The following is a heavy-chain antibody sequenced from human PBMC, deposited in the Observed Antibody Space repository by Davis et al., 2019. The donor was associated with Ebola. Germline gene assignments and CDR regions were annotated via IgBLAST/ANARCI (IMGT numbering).Heavy chain of an antibody. D-gene: IGHD3-16*02. CDR3: ATAGNYRFDY. V-gene: IGHV3-74*01. CDR2: INSDGTNT. CDR1: GFTFSTSW. J-gene: IGHJ4*02. Sequence: PGGSLRLSCAASGFTFSTSWIHWVRQAPGKGLEWVSRINSDGTNTNYADSVKGRFTISRDNAKNTLFLQMNSLRAEDTALYYCATAGNYRFDYWGQGTLVTVSS.